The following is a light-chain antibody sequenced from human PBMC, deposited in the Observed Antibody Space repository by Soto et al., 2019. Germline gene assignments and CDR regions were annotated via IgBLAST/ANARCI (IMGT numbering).Light chain of an antibody. J-gene: IGLJ3*02. V-gene: IGLV2-23*01. CDR3: CSYAGRTTWV. Sequence: QSVLTQPASVSGSPGQSITISCTGTTGNVGSHNLVSWYQLHPGKAPKLLIYDAIKRPSEISNRFSGSKSGKTASLTISGLQAEDEAEYYCCSYAGRTTWVFGGGTKLTVL. CDR2: DAI. CDR1: TGNVGSHNL.